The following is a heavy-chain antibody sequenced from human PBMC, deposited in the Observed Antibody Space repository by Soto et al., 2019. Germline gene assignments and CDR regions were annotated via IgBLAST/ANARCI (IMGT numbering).Heavy chain of an antibody. CDR1: GGSFSGYY. D-gene: IGHD1-26*01. V-gene: IGHV4-34*01. J-gene: IGHJ4*02. CDR3: AWNRGSYEYFDY. Sequence: SETLSLTCAVYGGSFSGYYWSWIRQPPGKGLEWIGEINHSGSTNYNPSLKSRVSISADTSKGQFSLKLSSVTAADTAVYYCAWNRGSYEYFDYWGQGTLVTVSS. CDR2: INHSGST.